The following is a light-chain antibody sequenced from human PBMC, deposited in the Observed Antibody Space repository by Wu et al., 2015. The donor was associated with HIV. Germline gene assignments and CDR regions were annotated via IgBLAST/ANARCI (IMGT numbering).Light chain of an antibody. J-gene: IGKJ4*01. CDR3: QQYVSSPPALT. Sequence: EIVLTQSPGTLSVSPGERATLSCRASQTVISDYLAWYQQKPGQSPRLLISGTSSRAAGIPDRFRGSGSGTDFTLTITRLEPEDFATYYCQQYVSSPPALTFGGGTKVEI. V-gene: IGKV3-20*01. CDR2: GTS. CDR1: QTVISDY.